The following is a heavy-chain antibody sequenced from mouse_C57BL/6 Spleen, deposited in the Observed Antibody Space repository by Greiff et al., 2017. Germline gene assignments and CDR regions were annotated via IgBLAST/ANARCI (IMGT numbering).Heavy chain of an antibody. V-gene: IGHV1-80*01. D-gene: IGHD2-5*01. J-gene: IGHJ3*01. CDR1: GYAFSSYW. CDR3: ARSTDINYPAWFAY. Sequence: VQLQQSGAELVKPGASVKISCKASGYAFSSYWMNWVKQRPGKGLEWIGQIYPGDGDTNYNGKFKGKATLTADKSSITAYMQLSSLTSEDSAVYFCARSTDINYPAWFAYWGQGTLVTVSA. CDR2: IYPGDGDT.